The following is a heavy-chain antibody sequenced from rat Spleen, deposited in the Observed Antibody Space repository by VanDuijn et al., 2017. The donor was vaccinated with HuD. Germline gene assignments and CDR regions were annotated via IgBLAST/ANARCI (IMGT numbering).Heavy chain of an antibody. CDR1: GFSLSNYG. CDR2: IWGDGNS. J-gene: IGHJ2*01. D-gene: IGHD1-2*01. V-gene: IGHV2S61*01. CDR3: ARSDYSSPYYFDY. Sequence: QVQLKESGPDLVQPSQTLSLTCTVSGFSLSNYGVIWVRQPPGKGLDWMGVIWGDGNSNFNSALQSRLSISRDTSKSQLFLQMNNLQTEDTAMYFCARSDYSSPYYFDYWGQGVMVTVSS.